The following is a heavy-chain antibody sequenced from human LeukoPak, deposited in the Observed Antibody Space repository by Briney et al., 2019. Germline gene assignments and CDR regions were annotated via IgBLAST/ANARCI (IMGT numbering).Heavy chain of an antibody. CDR2: INPNSGGT. J-gene: IGHJ1*01. CDR1: GFTFTDYY. D-gene: IGHD6-13*01. V-gene: IGHV1-2*02. Sequence: ASVKVSCKGSGFTFTDYYMHWVRQAPGQGLEWMGCINPNSGGTNYQQKFQGRVTMTRDTSISTAYMELSRLRFDDTAVYYCARGYSSSWYAGSAEYFQHWGQGTLVTVSS. CDR3: ARGYSSSWYAGSAEYFQH.